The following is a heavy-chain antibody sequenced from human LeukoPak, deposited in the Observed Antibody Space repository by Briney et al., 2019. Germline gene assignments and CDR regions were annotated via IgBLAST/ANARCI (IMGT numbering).Heavy chain of an antibody. CDR2: IYSLGST. J-gene: IGHJ3*02. D-gene: IGHD6-6*01. CDR3: ARGLYSTSSGAGAFDI. V-gene: IGHV3-66*01. CDR1: GFTVSGNY. Sequence: GGSKRLSCTASGFTVSGNYMSWVRQAPGKGLEWVSVIYSLGSTYHADSVKGRFTISRDSSKNTVYLQMNSLRAEDTAVYYCARGLYSTSSGAGAFDIWGQGTMVAVPS.